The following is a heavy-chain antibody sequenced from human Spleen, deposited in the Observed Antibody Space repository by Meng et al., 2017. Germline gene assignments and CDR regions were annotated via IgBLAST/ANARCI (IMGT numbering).Heavy chain of an antibody. D-gene: IGHD3-10*01. V-gene: IGHV3-48*03. CDR2: IRPSGSTV. CDR1: GFTFSDYE. CDR3: VRRGQGNDY. Sequence: GESLKISCAASGFTFSDYEMNWVRQAPGKGLEWVSYIRPSGSTVYYADSVKGRFTISRDNARNSLSLQMNGLGAEDTAVYFCVRRGQGNDYWGQGTLVTVSS. J-gene: IGHJ4*02.